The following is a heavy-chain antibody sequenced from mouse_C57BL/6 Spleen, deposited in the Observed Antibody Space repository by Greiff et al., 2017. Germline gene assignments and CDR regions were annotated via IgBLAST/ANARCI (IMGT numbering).Heavy chain of an antibody. D-gene: IGHD1-1*01. V-gene: IGHV1-64*01. CDR3: AGQGVVAAYAY. CDR1: GYTFTSYW. Sequence: QVQLQQPGAELVKPGASVKLSCKASGYTFTSYWMHWVKQRPGQGLEWIGMIHPNSGSTNYNEKFKSKATLTVDKSSSTAYMQLSSLTSEDSAVYYCAGQGVVAAYAYWGQVALVTVSA. CDR2: IHPNSGST. J-gene: IGHJ3*01.